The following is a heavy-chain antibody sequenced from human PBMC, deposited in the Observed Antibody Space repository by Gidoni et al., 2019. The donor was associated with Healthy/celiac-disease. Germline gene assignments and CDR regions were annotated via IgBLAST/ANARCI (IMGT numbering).Heavy chain of an antibody. Sequence: EVQLVESGGGLVQPGGSLRLSCSASGFTFSSYAMHWVRQAPGKGLEYVSAISSNGGSTYYADSVKGRFTISRDNSKNTLYLQMSSLRAEDTAVYYCVRRSYQGKVTVVIRGDYFDYWGQGTLVTVSS. J-gene: IGHJ4*02. CDR1: GFTFSSYA. CDR3: VRRSYQGKVTVVIRGDYFDY. D-gene: IGHD3-22*01. CDR2: ISSNGGST. V-gene: IGHV3-64D*09.